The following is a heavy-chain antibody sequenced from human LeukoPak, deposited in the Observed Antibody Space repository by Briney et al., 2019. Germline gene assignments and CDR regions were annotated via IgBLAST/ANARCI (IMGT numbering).Heavy chain of an antibody. J-gene: IGHJ3*02. V-gene: IGHV4-59*01. D-gene: IGHD2-15*01. CDR1: GGSINSYY. CDR2: ISYSGSA. Sequence: SETLSLTCTVSGGSINSYYWSWIRQPPEKGLEWIGYISYSGSATYNPSLKSRVTISVDTSKNQFSLKLSSVTAADTAVYYCARESRGGYCSGGSCCSSDDAFDIWGQGTMVTVSS. CDR3: ARESRGGYCSGGSCCSSDDAFDI.